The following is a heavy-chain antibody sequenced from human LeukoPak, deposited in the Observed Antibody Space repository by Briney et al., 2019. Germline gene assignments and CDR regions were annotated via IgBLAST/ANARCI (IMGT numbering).Heavy chain of an antibody. V-gene: IGHV1-69*13. CDR3: ASLTMVREYYFDY. J-gene: IGHJ4*02. CDR1: GGTFSSYA. Sequence: AASVKVSCKASGGTFSSYAISWVRQAPGQGLEWMGGIIPIFGTANYAQKFQGRVTITADESTSTAYMELSSLRSEDTAVYYCASLTMVREYYFDYWGQGTLVTVSS. D-gene: IGHD3-10*01. CDR2: IIPIFGTA.